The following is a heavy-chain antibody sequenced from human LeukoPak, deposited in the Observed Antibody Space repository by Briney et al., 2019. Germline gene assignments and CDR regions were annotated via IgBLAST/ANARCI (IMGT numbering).Heavy chain of an antibody. CDR3: ARGASWPDY. D-gene: IGHD6-13*01. Sequence: PSETLSLTCTDSGDSITSHYWSWIRQPPGKRLEWIGNIYYSGSTNYNPSLKSRVTISVDTSKNQFSLEVSSVTTADTAVYFCARGASWPDYWGQGTLVTVYS. CDR1: GDSITSHY. V-gene: IGHV4-59*11. CDR2: IYYSGST. J-gene: IGHJ4*02.